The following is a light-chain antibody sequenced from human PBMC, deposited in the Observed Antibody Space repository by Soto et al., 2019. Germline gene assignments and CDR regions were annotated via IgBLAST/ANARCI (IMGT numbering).Light chain of an antibody. CDR3: QQANSFPLS. CDR1: ESVGNW. V-gene: IGKV1D-12*01. J-gene: IGKJ4*01. Sequence: DIQMTQSPSSLSASVGDRITITCRAHESVGNWLAWYQQKPGKAPKLLIYAATTLQSGVPSRFSGSRSGTVFSLTVSSLQPEDFATYYCQQANSFPLSFDGGTKVEIK. CDR2: AAT.